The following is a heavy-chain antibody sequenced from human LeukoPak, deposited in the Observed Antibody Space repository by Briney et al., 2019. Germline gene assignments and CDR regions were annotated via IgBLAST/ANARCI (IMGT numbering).Heavy chain of an antibody. CDR2: ISGSGGGT. D-gene: IGHD4-17*01. V-gene: IGHV3-23*01. Sequence: PGGSLRLSCAASGFTFSSYAMSWVRQAPGKGLEWVSAISGSGGGTYYADSVKGRFTISRDNSKNTLHLQMNSLGAEDTAVYYCARGRNGDYVWGQGTTVTVSS. J-gene: IGHJ6*02. CDR3: ARGRNGDYV. CDR1: GFTFSSYA.